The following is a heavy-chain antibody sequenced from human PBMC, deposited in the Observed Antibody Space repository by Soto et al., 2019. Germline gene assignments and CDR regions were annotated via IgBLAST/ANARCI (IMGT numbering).Heavy chain of an antibody. CDR3: ARETTTVTRDYFYYGMDV. J-gene: IGHJ6*02. D-gene: IGHD4-17*01. Sequence: ASVKVSCKAAGDTFTSYTISWVRQAPGQGLEWMGAIIPLFDTTTYAQKFQGRVTITADESTTTAYMELSSLRSEDTAVYYCARETTTVTRDYFYYGMDVWGQGTTVTVSS. CDR1: GDTFTSYT. CDR2: IIPLFDTT. V-gene: IGHV1-69*13.